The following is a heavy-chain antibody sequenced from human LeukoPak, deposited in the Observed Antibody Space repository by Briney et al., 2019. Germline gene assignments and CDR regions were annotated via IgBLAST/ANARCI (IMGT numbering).Heavy chain of an antibody. J-gene: IGHJ4*02. D-gene: IGHD3-10*01. Sequence: SVKVSCKASGGTFSSYAISWVRQAPGQGLEWMGGIIPIFGTANYAQKFQGRVTITADESTSTAYMELSSLRSEDTAVYYCASGDRVTMLRGGNIGYFDYWGQGTLVTVSS. V-gene: IGHV1-69*13. CDR3: ASGDRVTMLRGGNIGYFDY. CDR2: IIPIFGTA. CDR1: GGTFSSYA.